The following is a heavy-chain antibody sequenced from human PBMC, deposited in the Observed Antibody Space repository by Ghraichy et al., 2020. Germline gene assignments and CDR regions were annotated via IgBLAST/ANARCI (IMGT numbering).Heavy chain of an antibody. J-gene: IGHJ3*02. Sequence: SETLSLTCTVSGGSISSGSYYWSWIRQPAGKGLEWIGRIYTSGSTNYNPSLKSRVTISVDTSKNQFSLKLSSVTAADTAVYYCARDGDISDAFDIWGQGTMVTVSS. CDR1: GGSISSGSYY. CDR3: ARDGDISDAFDI. V-gene: IGHV4-61*02. D-gene: IGHD7-27*01. CDR2: IYTSGST.